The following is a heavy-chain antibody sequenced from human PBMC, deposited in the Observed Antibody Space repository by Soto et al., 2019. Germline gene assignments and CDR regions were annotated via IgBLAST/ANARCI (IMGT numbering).Heavy chain of an antibody. CDR2: INHSGST. J-gene: IGHJ6*02. CDR3: AGSGRYSYGYSPPRYYAMDV. CDR1: GGSFSGYY. Sequence: SETLSLTCAVYGGSFSGYYWSWIRQPPGKGLEWIGEINHSGSTNYNPSLKSRVTISVDRSKNQFSLKLSSVTAADTAVYYCAGSGRYSYGYSPPRYYAMDVWGQGTTVTVSS. D-gene: IGHD5-18*01. V-gene: IGHV4-34*01.